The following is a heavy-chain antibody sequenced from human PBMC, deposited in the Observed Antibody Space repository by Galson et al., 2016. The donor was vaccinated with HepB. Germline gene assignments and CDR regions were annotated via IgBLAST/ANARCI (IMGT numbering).Heavy chain of an antibody. D-gene: IGHD2-21*01. Sequence: SVKVSCKASGYTFTSYDIKWVRQATGQGFEWMGWMNPNTGNTGYAQKFQGRVTMTRDTSTSTAFMELNSLKSEDTAIYYCARGGETYCFGTAFLDKYGLDVWGQGTTVIVSS. J-gene: IGHJ6*02. V-gene: IGHV1-8*01. CDR2: MNPNTGNT. CDR1: GYTFTSYD. CDR3: ARGGETYCFGTAFLDKYGLDV.